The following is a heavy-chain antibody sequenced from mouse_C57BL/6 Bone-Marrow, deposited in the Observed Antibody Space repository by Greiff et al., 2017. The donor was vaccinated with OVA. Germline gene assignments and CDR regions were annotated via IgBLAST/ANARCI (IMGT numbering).Heavy chain of an antibody. CDR2: ISYDGSN. J-gene: IGHJ1*03. CDR1: GYSFTSGYY. Sequence: VQLQQSGPGLVKPSQSLSLTCSVTGYSFTSGYYWNWIRQFPGNKLEWMGYISYDGSNNYNPSLKNRIAITRDTSKNQFFLKLNSVTTEDTATYYCARDPLVLRWYFDVWGTGTTVTVSS. CDR3: ARDPLVLRWYFDV. D-gene: IGHD1-1*01. V-gene: IGHV3-6*01.